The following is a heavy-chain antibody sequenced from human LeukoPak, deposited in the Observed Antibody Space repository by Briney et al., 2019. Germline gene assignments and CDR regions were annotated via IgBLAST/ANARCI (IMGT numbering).Heavy chain of an antibody. CDR2: IRYDGSDK. J-gene: IGHJ4*02. V-gene: IGHV3-30*02. CDR3: ARDPFGAEDYDFWSGYSNNFDY. CDR1: GFTFSSYG. D-gene: IGHD3-3*01. Sequence: GGSLRLSCAASGFTFSSYGMHWVRQAPGKGLEWVAFIRYDGSDKYYADSVKGRFTISRDNSKNTLYLQMNSLRAEDTAVYYCARDPFGAEDYDFWSGYSNNFDYWGQGTLVTVSS.